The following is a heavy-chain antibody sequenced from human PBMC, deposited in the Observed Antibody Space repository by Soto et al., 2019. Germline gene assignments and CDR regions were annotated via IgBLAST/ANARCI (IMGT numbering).Heavy chain of an antibody. CDR3: ARALQQLAHYYYYYDMDV. Sequence: QVQLVQSRAEVKKPGSSVKVSCKASGATFSSNAISWVRQAPGQGLEWMGGIIPVFGRPDYAQKFQGRVTITADESTSTAYMELSSLRSEDTAVYYCARALQQLAHYYYYYDMDVWGQGTTVTVSS. CDR2: IIPVFGRP. D-gene: IGHD6-13*01. CDR1: GATFSSNA. V-gene: IGHV1-69*01. J-gene: IGHJ6*02.